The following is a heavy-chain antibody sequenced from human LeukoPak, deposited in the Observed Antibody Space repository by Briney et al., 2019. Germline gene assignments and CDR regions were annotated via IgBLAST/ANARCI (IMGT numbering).Heavy chain of an antibody. CDR2: ISAGSDST. J-gene: IGHJ4*02. D-gene: IGHD6-19*01. V-gene: IGHV3-23*01. Sequence: GGSLRLSCAASGFPFHTFGMSWVRQAPGKGLEWVSSISAGSDSTDYADSVKGRFTISRDNSKNTLYLQMNSLRAEDTAVYYCAMRGIAVAGIDYWGQGTLVTVSS. CDR3: AMRGIAVAGIDY. CDR1: GFPFHTFG.